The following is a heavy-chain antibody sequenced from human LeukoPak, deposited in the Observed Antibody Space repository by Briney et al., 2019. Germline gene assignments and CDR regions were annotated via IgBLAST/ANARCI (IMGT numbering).Heavy chain of an antibody. D-gene: IGHD4-17*01. CDR2: IYYSGNT. Sequence: SETLSLTCSVSGGSISSYFWSWIRQPPGKGLGWIGYIYYSGNTNYNPSLKSRVSMSLDTSKNQFSLQLSSVTAADTALYFCARVNPDYGDDHYFFDYWGQGTLVTVSS. CDR1: GGSISSYF. V-gene: IGHV4-59*01. J-gene: IGHJ4*02. CDR3: ARVNPDYGDDHYFFDY.